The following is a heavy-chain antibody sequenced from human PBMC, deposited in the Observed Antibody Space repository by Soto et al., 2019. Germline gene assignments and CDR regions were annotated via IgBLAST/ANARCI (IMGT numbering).Heavy chain of an antibody. CDR1: GFTFSSYA. CDR2: ISGSGGST. CDR3: AQVPMATTSPFDD. V-gene: IGHV3-23*01. D-gene: IGHD5-12*01. J-gene: IGHJ4*02. Sequence: GGSLRLSCAASGFTFSSYAMSWVRQAPGKGLEWVSAISGSGGSTYYADSVKGRFTIPRDNSKNTLYLQMNSLRAEDTAVYYCAQVPMATTSPFDDWGQGPMVTVSS.